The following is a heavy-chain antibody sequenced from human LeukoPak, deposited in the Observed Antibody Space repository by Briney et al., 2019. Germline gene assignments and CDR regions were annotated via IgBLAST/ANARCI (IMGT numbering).Heavy chain of an antibody. V-gene: IGHV3-23*01. CDR2: ISGSGGST. J-gene: IGHJ4*02. CDR3: AKDRDMIVVVYYFDY. Sequence: PGGSLRLSCAASGFTFSSYAMSWVRQAPGKGLEWVSAISGSGGSTYYADSVKGRFTISRDNSKNTLYLQMNSLRAEDTAVYYCAKDRDMIVVVYYFDYWGQGTLDTVSS. CDR1: GFTFSSYA. D-gene: IGHD3-22*01.